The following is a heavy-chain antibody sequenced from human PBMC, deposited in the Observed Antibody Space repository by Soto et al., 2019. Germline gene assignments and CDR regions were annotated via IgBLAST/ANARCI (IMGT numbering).Heavy chain of an antibody. CDR3: ARELMDYGVPGGFDY. CDR2: SYYSGSN. CDR1: GGSISSGDYY. J-gene: IGHJ4*02. V-gene: IGHV4-30-4*01. D-gene: IGHD4-17*01. Sequence: QVQLQESGPGLVKPSQTLSLTCTVSGGSISSGDYYWSWIRQPPGKGLEWIGYSYYSGSNYYNPSLNSLVTISVDTSKNQYSLKLSSGTAADTALYYCARELMDYGVPGGFDYWGQGTRVTVSS.